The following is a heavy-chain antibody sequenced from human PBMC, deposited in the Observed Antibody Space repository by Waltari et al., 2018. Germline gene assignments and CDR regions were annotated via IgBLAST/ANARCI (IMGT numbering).Heavy chain of an antibody. CDR2: IYHSGST. CDR1: GYSISSGYY. V-gene: IGHV4-38-2*02. CDR3: ARDLGSNYDFWSGYSPRYFDY. Sequence: QVQLQESGPGLVKPSETLSLTCAVSGYSISSGYYWGWIRPPPGKGLEWIGSIYHSGSTYYNPSLKSRVTISVDTSKNQFSLKLSSVTAADTAVYYCARDLGSNYDFWSGYSPRYFDYWGQGTLVTVSS. J-gene: IGHJ4*02. D-gene: IGHD3-3*01.